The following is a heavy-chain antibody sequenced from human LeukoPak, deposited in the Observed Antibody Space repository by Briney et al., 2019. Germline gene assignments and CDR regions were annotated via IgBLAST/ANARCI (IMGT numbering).Heavy chain of an antibody. CDR1: GGSISSSSYY. Sequence: SETLSLTCTVSGGSISSSSYYWGWIRQPPGKGLEWIGSIYYSGSTYYNPSLKSRVTISVDTSKNQFSLKLSSVTAADTAVYYCARGRKRVFGVITTRVWFDSWGQGTLVTVSS. J-gene: IGHJ5*01. CDR3: ARGRKRVFGVITTRVWFDS. V-gene: IGHV4-39*07. D-gene: IGHD3-3*01. CDR2: IYYSGST.